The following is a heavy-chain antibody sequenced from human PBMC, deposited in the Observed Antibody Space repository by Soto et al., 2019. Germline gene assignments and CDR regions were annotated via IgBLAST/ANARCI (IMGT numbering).Heavy chain of an antibody. V-gene: IGHV4-59*08. CDR1: GGSISSYY. D-gene: IGHD2-15*01. Sequence: SETLSLTCTVSGGSISSYYWSWIRQPPGKGLEWIGYIYYSGSTNYNPSHKSRVTISVDTSKNQFSLKLSSVTAADTAVYYCARTIGYCSGGSCLTPMDVWGKGTTVTVSS. CDR3: ARTIGYCSGGSCLTPMDV. J-gene: IGHJ6*03. CDR2: IYYSGST.